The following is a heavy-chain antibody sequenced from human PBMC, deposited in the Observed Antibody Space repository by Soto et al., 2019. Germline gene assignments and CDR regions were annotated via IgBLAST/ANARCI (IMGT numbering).Heavy chain of an antibody. CDR3: AKDTASLDYYYYYGMDV. CDR1: GFTFSSYA. CDR2: ISGSGGST. D-gene: IGHD3-16*01. Sequence: PGGSPRLSCAASGFTFSSYAMSWVRQAPGKGLEWVSAISGSGGSTYYADSVKGRFTISRDNSKNTLYLQMNSLRAEDTAVYYCAKDTASLDYYYYYGMDVWGQGTTVTVSS. J-gene: IGHJ6*02. V-gene: IGHV3-23*01.